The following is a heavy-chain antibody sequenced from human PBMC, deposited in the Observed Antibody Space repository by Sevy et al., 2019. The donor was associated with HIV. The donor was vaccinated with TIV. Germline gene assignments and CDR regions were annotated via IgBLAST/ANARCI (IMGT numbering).Heavy chain of an antibody. J-gene: IGHJ4*02. CDR1: GYTLTKLD. CDR3: TTMEYYHNIIGSSSGDY. CDR2: FDPEDGDT. Sequence: ASVKVSCKVSGYTLTKLDMQWVRQAPGKGLEWMGGFDPEDGDTFYAQKFQGRVTMTEDTSTDTAYMELSSLRSEDTAVYYCTTMEYYHNIIGSSSGDYWGQGTLVTVSS. D-gene: IGHD3-22*01. V-gene: IGHV1-24*01.